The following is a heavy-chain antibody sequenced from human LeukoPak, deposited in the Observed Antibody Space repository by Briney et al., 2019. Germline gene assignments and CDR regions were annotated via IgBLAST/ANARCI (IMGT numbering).Heavy chain of an antibody. CDR3: AREVHDPAPGSEDAFDI. J-gene: IGHJ3*02. Sequence: GGSLRLSCAASGFTFSSYSMNWVRQAPGKGLEWVSYISSSSSTIYYADSVKGRFTISRDNAKNSLYLQMDSLRAEDTAVYYCAREVHDPAPGSEDAFDIWGQGTMVIVSS. CDR1: GFTFSSYS. V-gene: IGHV3-48*04. D-gene: IGHD3-10*01. CDR2: ISSSSSTI.